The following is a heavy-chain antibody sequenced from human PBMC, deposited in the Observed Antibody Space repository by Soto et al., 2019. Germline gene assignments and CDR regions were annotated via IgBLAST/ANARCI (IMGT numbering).Heavy chain of an antibody. CDR2: ISSSSST. CDR3: ARALVRGLMDV. D-gene: IGHD3-10*01. CDR1: GFTFSTYS. V-gene: IGHV3-48*01. Sequence: GGSLRLSCAASGFTFSTYSMNWVRQAPGKGLEWVSYISSSSSTYYADSVEGRFTISRDNSKNMLYLQMNSLRAEDTAVYYCARALVRGLMDVWGQGTTVTVSS. J-gene: IGHJ6*02.